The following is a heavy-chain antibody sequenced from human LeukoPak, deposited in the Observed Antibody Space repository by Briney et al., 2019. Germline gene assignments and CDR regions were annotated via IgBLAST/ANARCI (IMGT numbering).Heavy chain of an antibody. CDR1: GFTFSSYG. Sequence: GGSLRLSCAASGFTFSSYGMHWVRQAPGKGLEWVAFIRSDGSNKYYADSMKGRFTISRNNSKNTLFLQMNSLRAEDTAVYYCAKDEVVVVPAATHYYCYYMDVWGKGTTVTVSS. D-gene: IGHD2-2*01. V-gene: IGHV3-30*02. CDR3: AKDEVVVVPAATHYYCYYMDV. J-gene: IGHJ6*03. CDR2: IRSDGSNK.